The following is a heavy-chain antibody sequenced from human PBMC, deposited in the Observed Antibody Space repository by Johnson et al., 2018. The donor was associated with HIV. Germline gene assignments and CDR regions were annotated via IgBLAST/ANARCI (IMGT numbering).Heavy chain of an antibody. CDR3: ARVRPNPTVTTRGAAFDI. Sequence: QVQLVESGGGVVQPGGSLRLSCAASGFTFSSYGMHWVRQAPGKGLEWVAFIRYDGSNKYYADSVTGRFTISRDNSKNTLYLQMNSLRAEDTAVYYCARVRPNPTVTTRGAAFDIWGQGTMVTVSS. J-gene: IGHJ3*02. V-gene: IGHV3-30*02. D-gene: IGHD4-17*01. CDR1: GFTFSSYG. CDR2: IRYDGSNK.